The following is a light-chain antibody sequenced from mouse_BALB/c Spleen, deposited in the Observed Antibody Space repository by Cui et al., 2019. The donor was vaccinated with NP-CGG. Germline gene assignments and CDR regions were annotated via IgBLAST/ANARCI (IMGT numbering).Light chain of an antibody. Sequence: QAVVTPESERTNSTGETVTRNCRSSTGAATTSNYANWVQEKPDHLFTGLIGGTNNRAPGVPARFSGSLIGDKAALTITGAQTEDEAIYFCALWYSNHWVFGGGTKLTVL. V-gene: IGLV1*01. CDR3: ALWYSNHWV. J-gene: IGLJ1*01. CDR1: TGAATTSNY. CDR2: GTN.